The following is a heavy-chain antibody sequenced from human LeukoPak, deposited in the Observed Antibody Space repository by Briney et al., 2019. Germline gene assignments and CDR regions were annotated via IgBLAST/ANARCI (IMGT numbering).Heavy chain of an antibody. CDR3: ARATAFLLWFRELMGAFDI. CDR2: INPNSGGT. J-gene: IGHJ3*02. CDR1: VYTLTGYY. V-gene: IGHV1-2*02. D-gene: IGHD3-10*01. Sequence: ASVTVSCKASVYTLTGYYMHWVRQAPGQGLEWVGWINPNSGGTNYAQKFQGRVTMTRDTSISTAYMELSRLRSDDTAVYYCARATAFLLWFRELMGAFDIWGQGTMVTVSS.